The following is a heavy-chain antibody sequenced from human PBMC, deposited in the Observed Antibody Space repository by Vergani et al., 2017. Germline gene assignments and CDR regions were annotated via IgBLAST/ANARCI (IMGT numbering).Heavy chain of an antibody. D-gene: IGHD6-6*01. Sequence: EVQLLQSGGGVIQPGGSVRLSCAASGFTFSACPMTWVRQAPGKGLEWVSAISARYPSTYYADSVKGRFTISRDNSKNMLYLQMNSLRAEDTAVYYCAREYSSSSGRGFDIWGQGTKVTVS. V-gene: IGHV3-23*01. CDR1: GFTFSACP. J-gene: IGHJ3*02. CDR3: AREYSSSSGRGFDI. CDR2: ISARYPST.